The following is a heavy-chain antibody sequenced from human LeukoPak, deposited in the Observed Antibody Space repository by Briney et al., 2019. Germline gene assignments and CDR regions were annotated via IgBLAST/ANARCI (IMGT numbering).Heavy chain of an antibody. V-gene: IGHV3-48*03. D-gene: IGHD3-3*01. CDR3: ARAPLIWSGYSVFDY. Sequence: GGSLRLSCAASGFTFSSYEMNWVRQAPGKELEWVSYISSSGNTIYYADSVKGRFTFSRDNAKNSLFLQMNSLRAEDTAVYYCARAPLIWSGYSVFDYWGQGTLVTVSS. J-gene: IGHJ4*02. CDR2: ISSSGNTI. CDR1: GFTFSSYE.